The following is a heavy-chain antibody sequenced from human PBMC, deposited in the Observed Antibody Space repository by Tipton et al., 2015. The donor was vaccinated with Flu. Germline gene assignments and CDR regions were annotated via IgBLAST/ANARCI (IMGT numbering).Heavy chain of an antibody. D-gene: IGHD3-16*01. V-gene: IGHV3-21*01. CDR3: ARGTNPHDWFDP. Sequence: SLRLSCAASGFTFSTYSMSWVRQAPGKGLEWVSSISSSRSYIYYADSVKGRFTIYRDNAKNSLYLQMNSLRAEDTAVYYCARGTNPHDWFDPWGQVILVTVSS. CDR2: ISSSRSYI. J-gene: IGHJ5*02. CDR1: GFTFSTYS.